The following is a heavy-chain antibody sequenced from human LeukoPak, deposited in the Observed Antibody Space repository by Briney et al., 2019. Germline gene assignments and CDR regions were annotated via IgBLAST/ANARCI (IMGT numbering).Heavy chain of an antibody. CDR1: GGTFSSYA. D-gene: IGHD5-24*01. V-gene: IGHV1-69*05. CDR3: ARGRWLQPWGYFDY. Sequence: ASVKVSCKASGGTFSSYAISWVRPAPGQGLEWMGGIIPIFGAANYAQKFQGRVTITTDESTSTAYMELSSLRSEDTAVYYCARGRWLQPWGYFDYWGQGTLVTVSS. CDR2: IIPIFGAA. J-gene: IGHJ4*02.